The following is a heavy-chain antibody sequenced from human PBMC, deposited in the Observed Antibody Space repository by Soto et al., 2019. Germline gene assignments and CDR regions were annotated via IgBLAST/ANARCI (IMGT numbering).Heavy chain of an antibody. CDR2: ISAYNGNT. D-gene: IGHD3-22*01. V-gene: IGHV1-18*01. Sequence: ASVKVSCKASGYTFTSYGISWVRQAPGQGLEWMGWISAYNGNTNYAQKLQGRVTMTTDTSTSTAYMELRSLRSDDTAVYYCATEVYDISGDAFDIWGQGTMVTVSS. J-gene: IGHJ3*02. CDR3: ATEVYDISGDAFDI. CDR1: GYTFTSYG.